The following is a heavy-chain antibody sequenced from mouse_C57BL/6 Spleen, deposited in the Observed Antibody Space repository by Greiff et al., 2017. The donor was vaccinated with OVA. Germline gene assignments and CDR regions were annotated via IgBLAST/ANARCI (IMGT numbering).Heavy chain of an antibody. Sequence: VQIQQPGAELVKPGASVKLSCKASGYTFTSYWMHWVKQRPGQGLEWIGMIHPNSGSTNYNEKFKSKATLTVDKSSSTAYMQLSSLTSEDSAVYYCARRGYYAMDYWGQGTSVTVSS. J-gene: IGHJ4*01. V-gene: IGHV1-64*01. CDR2: IHPNSGST. CDR1: GYTFTSYW. CDR3: ARRGYYAMDY.